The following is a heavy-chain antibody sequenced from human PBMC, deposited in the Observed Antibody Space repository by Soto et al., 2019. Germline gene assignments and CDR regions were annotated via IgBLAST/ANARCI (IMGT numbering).Heavy chain of an antibody. V-gene: IGHV1-69*13. CDR2: IIPIFGTA. CDR3: ARGVRGYGGAFDI. D-gene: IGHD3-10*01. Sequence: ASVKVSCKASGGTFSSYAISWVRQAPGQGLEWMGGIIPIFGTANYAQKSQGRVTITADESTNTAYMELSSLRSEDTAVYYCARGVRGYGGAFDIWGQGTMVTVSS. CDR1: GGTFSSYA. J-gene: IGHJ3*02.